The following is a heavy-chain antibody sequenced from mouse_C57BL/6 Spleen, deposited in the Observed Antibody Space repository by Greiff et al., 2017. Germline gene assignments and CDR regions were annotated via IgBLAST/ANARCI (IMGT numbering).Heavy chain of an antibody. D-gene: IGHD2-1*01. CDR3: ARSPYGNAWFAY. J-gene: IGHJ3*01. V-gene: IGHV1-50*01. Sequence: VQLQQPGAELVKPGASVKLSCKASGYTFTSYWMQWVKQRPGQGLEWIGEIDPSDSYTNYNQKFKGKATLTVDTSSSPAYMQLSRLTSEDSAVYYCARSPYGNAWFAYWGQGTLVTVSA. CDR2: IDPSDSYT. CDR1: GYTFTSYW.